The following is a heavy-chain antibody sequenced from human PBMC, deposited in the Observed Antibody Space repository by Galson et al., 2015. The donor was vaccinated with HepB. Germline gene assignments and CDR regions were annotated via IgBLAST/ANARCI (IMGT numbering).Heavy chain of an antibody. D-gene: IGHD6-6*01. Sequence: SLRLSCAASGFTFSSYAMSWVRQAPGKGLEWVSAISGSGGSTYYADSVKGRFTISRDNSKNTLYLQMNSLRAEDTAVYYCAKDLFEYSSSPATFDYWGQGTLVTVSS. V-gene: IGHV3-23*01. J-gene: IGHJ4*02. CDR3: AKDLFEYSSSPATFDY. CDR1: GFTFSSYA. CDR2: ISGSGGST.